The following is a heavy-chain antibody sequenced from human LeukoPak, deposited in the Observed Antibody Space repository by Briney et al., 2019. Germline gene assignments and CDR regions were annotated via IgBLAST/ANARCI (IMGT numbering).Heavy chain of an antibody. J-gene: IGHJ5*02. D-gene: IGHD4-17*01. CDR3: ARTDDYGDFEVRGWFDP. V-gene: IGHV3-21*01. CDR2: ISSSSSYI. Sequence: GGSLRLSCAASGFTFSSYSMNWVRQAPGKGLEWVSSISSSSSYIYYADSVKGRFTISRDNAKNSLYLQMNSLRAEDTAVYYCARTDDYGDFEVRGWFDPWGQGTLVTVSS. CDR1: GFTFSSYS.